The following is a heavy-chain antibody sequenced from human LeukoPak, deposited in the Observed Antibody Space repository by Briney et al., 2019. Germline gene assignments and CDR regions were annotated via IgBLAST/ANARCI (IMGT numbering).Heavy chain of an antibody. J-gene: IGHJ3*02. D-gene: IGHD6-13*01. Sequence: PSVTVSLNCAVYGGSCCGYYWRWIRQPPGKGLEWIGETNHSVSTNDNPSLESRVTISVDTSENQFSLKLSSVTGAQTAVYYCARLGAGYSSSWEGGDAFDTWGQGTMVTVSS. V-gene: IGHV4-34*01. CDR1: GGSCCGYY. CDR2: TNHSVST. CDR3: ARLGAGYSSSWEGGDAFDT.